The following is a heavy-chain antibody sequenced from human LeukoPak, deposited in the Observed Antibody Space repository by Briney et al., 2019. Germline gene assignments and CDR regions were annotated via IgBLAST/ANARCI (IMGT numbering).Heavy chain of an antibody. Sequence: GGSLRLSCAASGFTFSSYAMHWVRQAPVKGLEWVAVISYDGSNKYYADSVKGRFTISRDNSKNTLYLQMNSLRAEDTAVYYCARVVDATNYFDYWGQGTLVTVSS. CDR3: ARVVDATNYFDY. CDR1: GFTFSSYA. V-gene: IGHV3-30-3*01. J-gene: IGHJ4*02. D-gene: IGHD2-15*01. CDR2: ISYDGSNK.